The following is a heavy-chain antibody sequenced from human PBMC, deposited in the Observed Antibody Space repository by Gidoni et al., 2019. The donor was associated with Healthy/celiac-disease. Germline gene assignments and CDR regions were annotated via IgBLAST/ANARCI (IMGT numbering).Heavy chain of an antibody. CDR2: TYYSGST. Sequence: QVQLQESGPGLVKPSETLSLTCTVSGGSVSSGSYYWSWIRQPPGKGLEWIGYTYYSGSTNYTPSLKSRVTISVDTSKNQFSLKLSSVTAADTAVYYCAMGKASGYRAGVPSYGMDVWGQGTTVTVSS. CDR3: AMGKASGYRAGVPSYGMDV. V-gene: IGHV4-61*01. J-gene: IGHJ6*02. D-gene: IGHD3-22*01. CDR1: GGSVSSGSYY.